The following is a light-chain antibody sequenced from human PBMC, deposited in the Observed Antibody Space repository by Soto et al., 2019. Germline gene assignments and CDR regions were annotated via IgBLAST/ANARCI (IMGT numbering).Light chain of an antibody. J-gene: IGLJ3*02. CDR2: DVS. Sequence: QSALTQPRSVSGSPGQSVTISCTGTSSDVGGYNYVSWYQQHPGKAPKLMIYDVSTRPSGIPDRFSGSKSDNTASLTISGLQAEDEADYYCCSYAGSYTWVFGGGTKVTVL. CDR1: SSDVGGYNY. V-gene: IGLV2-11*01. CDR3: CSYAGSYTWV.